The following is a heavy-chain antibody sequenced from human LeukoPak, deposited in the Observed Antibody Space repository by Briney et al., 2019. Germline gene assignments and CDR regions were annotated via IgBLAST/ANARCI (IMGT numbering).Heavy chain of an antibody. CDR1: GYTSANFG. Sequence: ASVKVSCKASGYTSANFGITWVRQAPGQGLGWMGWISVYNGNTNYAQNLQGRVTLTTDTSTSTAYMELRSLRSDDTALYYCARTCSSSSCYMVHWGQGTLVTVSS. CDR3: ARTCSSSSCYMVH. V-gene: IGHV1-18*01. J-gene: IGHJ4*02. D-gene: IGHD2-2*02. CDR2: ISVYNGNT.